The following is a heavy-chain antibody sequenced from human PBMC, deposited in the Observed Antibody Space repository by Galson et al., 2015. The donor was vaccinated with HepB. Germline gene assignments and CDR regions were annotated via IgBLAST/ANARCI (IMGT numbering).Heavy chain of an antibody. CDR3: ASWTAGQSTAAPWFDP. Sequence: SVKVSCKASGSTFTNYYINWVRQAAGQGLEWMAWMNPDSGHTEFAQKFQDRVTLSSNTSVSTAYMDLSSLTNEDTAVYYCASWTAGQSTAAPWFDPWGQGTLVTVSS. J-gene: IGHJ5*02. V-gene: IGHV1-8*01. CDR1: GSTFTNYY. CDR2: MNPDSGHT. D-gene: IGHD3/OR15-3a*01.